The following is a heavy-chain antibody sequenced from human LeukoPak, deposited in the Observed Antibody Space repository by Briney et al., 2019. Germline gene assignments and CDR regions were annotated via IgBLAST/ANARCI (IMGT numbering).Heavy chain of an antibody. Sequence: GGSLRLSCAASGFTVSSNYMSCVRQAPGKGLEWVSVIYSGGSTYYADSVKGRFTISRDNSKNTLYLQVDSLRAEDTAVYYCARLVNGGSSYFDYWGQGTLVTVSS. CDR2: IYSGGST. V-gene: IGHV3-53*01. CDR3: ARLVNGGSSYFDY. D-gene: IGHD4-23*01. J-gene: IGHJ4*02. CDR1: GFTVSSNY.